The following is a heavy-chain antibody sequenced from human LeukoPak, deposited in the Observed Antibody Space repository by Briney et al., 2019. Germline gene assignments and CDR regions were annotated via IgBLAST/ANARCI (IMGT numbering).Heavy chain of an antibody. J-gene: IGHJ4*02. CDR3: VKDQGLLWFGEQVFDY. D-gene: IGHD3-10*01. CDR2: INSNGRSK. CDR1: GFTFSTYA. V-gene: IGHV3-64D*06. Sequence: GGSLRLSCSASGFTFSTYAMHWVRQAPGKGLEYVSTINSNGRSKYYADSVKGRFTISRDNSKNTLYLQMSSLKTEDTAVYYCVKDQGLLWFGEQVFDYWGQGTLVTVSS.